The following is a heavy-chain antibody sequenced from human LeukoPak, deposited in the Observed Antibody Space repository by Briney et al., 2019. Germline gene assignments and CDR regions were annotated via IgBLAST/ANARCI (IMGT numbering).Heavy chain of an antibody. CDR3: ARGSYPGAFDP. CDR2: IYYSGST. Sequence: SETLSPTCTVSGGSISSSSYYWGWIRQPPGKGLEWIGSIYYSGSTYYNPSLKSRVTISVDTSKNQFSLKLSSVTAADTAVYYCARGSYPGAFDPWGQGTLVTVSS. J-gene: IGHJ5*02. CDR1: GGSISSSSYY. D-gene: IGHD4-17*01. V-gene: IGHV4-39*07.